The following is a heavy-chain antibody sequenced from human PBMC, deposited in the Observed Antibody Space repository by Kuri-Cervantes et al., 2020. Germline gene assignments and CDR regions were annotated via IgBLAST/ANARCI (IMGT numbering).Heavy chain of an antibody. J-gene: IGHJ4*02. CDR1: GGSISSYS. D-gene: IGHD3-10*01. CDR2: IYYTGST. Sequence: SETLSLTCTVSGGSISSYSWSWIRQPPGKGLESIGYIYYTGSTSYKPSLKSRVTISVDTSKNQVSLKLSSVTAADTAVYYCARAKVTMVRGVIRYFDYWGQGTLVTVSS. V-gene: IGHV4-59*01. CDR3: ARAKVTMVRGVIRYFDY.